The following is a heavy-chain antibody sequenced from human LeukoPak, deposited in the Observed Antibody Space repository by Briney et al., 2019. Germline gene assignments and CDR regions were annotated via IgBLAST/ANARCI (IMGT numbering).Heavy chain of an antibody. CDR3: AKDSEVDYSNWFDP. CDR2: ISGSGGST. Sequence: GGSLRLSCAASGFTFSSYSMNWVRQAPGKGLEWVSAISGSGGSTYYADSVKGRFTISRDNSKNTLYLQMNSLRAEDTAVYYCAKDSEVDYSNWFDPWGQGTLVTVSS. J-gene: IGHJ5*01. V-gene: IGHV3-23*01. D-gene: IGHD4-11*01. CDR1: GFTFSSYS.